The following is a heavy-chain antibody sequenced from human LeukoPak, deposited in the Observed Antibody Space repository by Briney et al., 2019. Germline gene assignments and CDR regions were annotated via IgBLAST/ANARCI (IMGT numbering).Heavy chain of an antibody. V-gene: IGHV4-34*01. Sequence: PSETLSLTCAVSGASFSGHYWNWIRQPPGKGLEWIGEINHGGSTNYNPSLKSRVTISVDTSQNQFSLRLSSVTAADTAVYYCARGRYVTTRGGAAAGFLDYWGQGTLVTVST. CDR2: INHGGST. CDR1: GASFSGHY. J-gene: IGHJ4*02. CDR3: ARGRYVTTRGGAAAGFLDY. D-gene: IGHD6-13*01.